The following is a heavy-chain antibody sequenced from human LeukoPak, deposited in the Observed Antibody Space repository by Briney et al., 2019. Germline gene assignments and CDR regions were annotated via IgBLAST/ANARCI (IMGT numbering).Heavy chain of an antibody. D-gene: IGHD4-17*01. J-gene: IGHJ4*02. CDR1: GFTFSSYA. CDR2: VNGSGDST. Sequence: QPGGSLRLSCAASGFTFSSYAMSWVRQAPGKGLEWVSSVNGSGDSTYYADSVKGRLTISRDNSKNTLYLQMNSLRAEDTAMYYCAKDRVGTVTTFNDYWGQGTLVPSPQ. CDR3: AKDRVGTVTTFNDY. V-gene: IGHV3-23*01.